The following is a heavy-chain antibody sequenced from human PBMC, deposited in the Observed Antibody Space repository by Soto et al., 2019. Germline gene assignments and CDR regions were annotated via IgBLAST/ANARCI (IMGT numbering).Heavy chain of an antibody. Sequence: QVPLVQSGAEVKKPGASVKVSCKASGYTFTSYAMHWVRQAPGQRLEWMGWINAGNGNTKYSQKFQGRVTITRDTSASTAYMELSSLRSEDTAVYYCARVQADYDFWSGYYTGNWFDPWGQGTLVTVSS. V-gene: IGHV1-3*01. CDR1: GYTFTSYA. D-gene: IGHD3-3*01. J-gene: IGHJ5*02. CDR3: ARVQADYDFWSGYYTGNWFDP. CDR2: INAGNGNT.